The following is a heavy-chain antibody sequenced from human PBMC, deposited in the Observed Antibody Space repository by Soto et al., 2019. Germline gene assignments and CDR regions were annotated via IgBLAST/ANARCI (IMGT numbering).Heavy chain of an antibody. V-gene: IGHV3-53*01. Sequence: EVQLVESGGGLIQPGGSLRLSCAASGFTVSSNYMSWVRQAPGKGLEWVSVIYSGGSTYYSDSVKGRFTISRDNSKNTMYLQMNSLRAENTAVYYCERNDGSPAGGSFDIWGQGTMVTVSS. CDR2: IYSGGST. CDR1: GFTVSSNY. J-gene: IGHJ3*02. D-gene: IGHD3-10*01. CDR3: ERNDGSPAGGSFDI.